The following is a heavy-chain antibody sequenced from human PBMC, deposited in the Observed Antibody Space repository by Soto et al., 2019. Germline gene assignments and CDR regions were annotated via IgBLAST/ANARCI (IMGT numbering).Heavy chain of an antibody. CDR1: GFTFSSYG. CDR3: AKEKGGSGSLHFDY. Sequence: QVQLVESGGGVVQPGRSLRLSCAASGFTFSSYGMHWVRQAPGKGLEWEAVISYDGSNKYYADSVKGRFTISRDNSKNTLYLQMNSLRAEDTAVYYCAKEKGGSGSLHFDYWGQGTLVTVSS. CDR2: ISYDGSNK. V-gene: IGHV3-30*18. J-gene: IGHJ4*02. D-gene: IGHD1-26*01.